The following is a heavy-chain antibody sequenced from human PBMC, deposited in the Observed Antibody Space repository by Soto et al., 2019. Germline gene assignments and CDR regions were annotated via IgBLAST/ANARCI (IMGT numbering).Heavy chain of an antibody. CDR3: ARAYCSGGSCYYYYYGMDF. CDR1: GYTFTSYA. V-gene: IGHV1-3*01. J-gene: IGHJ6*02. Sequence: ASVKVSCKASGYTFTSYAMHWVRQAPGQRLEWMGWINAGNGNTKYSQKFQGRVTITRDTSASTAYMELSSLRSEDTAVYYCARAYCSGGSCYYYYYGMDFWGQGTTVTVSS. CDR2: INAGNGNT. D-gene: IGHD2-15*01.